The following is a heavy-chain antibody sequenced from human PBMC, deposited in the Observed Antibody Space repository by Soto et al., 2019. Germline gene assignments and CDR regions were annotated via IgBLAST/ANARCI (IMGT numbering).Heavy chain of an antibody. CDR3: AKALRVIVPFDY. J-gene: IGHJ4*02. V-gene: IGHV3-23*01. D-gene: IGHD3-16*02. CDR2: ISGSGGST. Sequence: XGSLRLSCAAAGFTFSSYAMSWVRQAPGKGLEWVSAISGSGGSTYYADSVKGRFTISRDNSKNTLYLQMNSLRAEDTAVYYCAKALRVIVPFDYWGQGTLVTVSS. CDR1: GFTFSSYA.